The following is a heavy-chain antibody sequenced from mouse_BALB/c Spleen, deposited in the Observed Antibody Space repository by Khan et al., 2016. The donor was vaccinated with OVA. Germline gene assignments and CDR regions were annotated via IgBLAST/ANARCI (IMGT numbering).Heavy chain of an antibody. V-gene: IGHV1S81*02. Sequence: QVQLQQPGAELVKAGASVKMSCKASGYTFTSYWMHWVKQRLGQGLEWFAETNPTNGRTYYNEKFKSKATLTVDKYSSTADMLLSGPTCEDSSVYYCARSKKIVATYFDYGGQGTTLTVSS. CDR2: TNPTNGRT. CDR3: ARSKKIVATYFDY. CDR1: GYTFTSYW. D-gene: IGHD1-1*01. J-gene: IGHJ2*01.